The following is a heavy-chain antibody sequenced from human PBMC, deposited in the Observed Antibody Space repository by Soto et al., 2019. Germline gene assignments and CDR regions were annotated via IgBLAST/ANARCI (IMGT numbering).Heavy chain of an antibody. Sequence: QVQLVQSGAEVKKPGSSVKVSCKASGGTFSSYAISWVRQGPGQGLEWMGGIIPIFGTANYAQKFQGRVTITPYESTGTAYMELSSLRSEDAAVYYCQGGYCSGGSCYPNWFDPWGQGTLVTVSS. J-gene: IGHJ5*02. CDR2: IIPIFGTA. V-gene: IGHV1-69*01. CDR1: GGTFSSYA. D-gene: IGHD2-15*01. CDR3: QGGYCSGGSCYPNWFDP.